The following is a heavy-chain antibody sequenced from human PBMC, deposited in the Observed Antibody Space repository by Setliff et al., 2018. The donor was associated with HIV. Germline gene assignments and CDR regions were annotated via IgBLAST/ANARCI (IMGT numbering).Heavy chain of an antibody. V-gene: IGHV3-15*01. CDR2: IKSETDGGTM. CDR3: TTDDGSGSYFPPPYFDF. Sequence: GGSLRLSCAASGITFANAWMTWVRQAPGKGLEWVAHIKSETDGGTMDYAAPVKGRFTISRDDSNNTLYLQMNSLKSEDTAIYYCTTDDGSGSYFPPPYFDFWGQGTLVTVSS. D-gene: IGHD3-10*01. CDR1: GITFANAW. J-gene: IGHJ4*02.